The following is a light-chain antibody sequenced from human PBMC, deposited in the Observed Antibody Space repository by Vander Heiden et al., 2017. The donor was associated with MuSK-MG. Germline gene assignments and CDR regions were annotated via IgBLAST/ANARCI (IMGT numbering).Light chain of an antibody. CDR1: KSVSSY. CDR2: DAS. Sequence: EIVSTQSPATPSLSPGERATLPCRASKSVSSYLAWYQQKPAQSIRRLINDASKRATASPDRFIGSGSAKDCTLTISSLVPEKFVANYCPQRVNGLDVSPTFGQGTRVEIK. CDR3: PQRVNGLDVSPT. V-gene: IGKV3-11*01. J-gene: IGKJ5*01.